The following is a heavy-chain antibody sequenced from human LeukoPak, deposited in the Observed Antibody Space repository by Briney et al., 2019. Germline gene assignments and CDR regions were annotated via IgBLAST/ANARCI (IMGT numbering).Heavy chain of an antibody. CDR2: IGTAGDT. CDR1: GFTFSSYE. V-gene: IGHV3-13*01. CDR3: ARGIAAAGGTYYFDY. Sequence: GGSLRLSCAASGFTFSSYEMNWVRQATGKGLEWVSAIGTAGDTYYPGSVKGRFTISRENAKNSLYLQMNSLRAGDTAVYYCARGIAAAGGTYYFDYWGQGTLVTVSS. D-gene: IGHD6-13*01. J-gene: IGHJ4*02.